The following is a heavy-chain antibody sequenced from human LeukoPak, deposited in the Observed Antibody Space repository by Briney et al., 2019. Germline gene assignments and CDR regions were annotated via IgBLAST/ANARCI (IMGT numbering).Heavy chain of an antibody. J-gene: IGHJ4*02. CDR2: IKQDGSEK. Sequence: GGSLRLSCAASGFTLSSYSMNWVRQTPGKGLEWVANIKQDGSEKYYVESVKGRFTISRDNAKNSLYLQLNRLRVEDTAVYYCARPNIVATRGSFGYWGQGALVTVSS. D-gene: IGHD5-12*01. V-gene: IGHV3-7*01. CDR1: GFTLSSYS. CDR3: ARPNIVATRGSFGY.